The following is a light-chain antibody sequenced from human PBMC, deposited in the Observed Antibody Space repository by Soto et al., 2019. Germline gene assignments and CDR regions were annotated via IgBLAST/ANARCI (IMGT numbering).Light chain of an antibody. CDR2: EGS. CDR1: SSDVWSYTL. V-gene: IGLV2-23*01. J-gene: IGLJ1*01. CDR3: CSYVGSSTYV. Sequence: QSALTQPASVSGSPGQSITISCTGISSDVWSYTLVSWYQHHPGKAPKVIIYEGSKRPSGISNRFSASNSGNTASLTISGLQAEDEADYYCCSYVGSSTYVFGSGTKLTVL.